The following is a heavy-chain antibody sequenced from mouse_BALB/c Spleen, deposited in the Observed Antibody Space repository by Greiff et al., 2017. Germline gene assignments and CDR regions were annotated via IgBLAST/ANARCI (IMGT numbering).Heavy chain of an antibody. CDR2: IRNKANGYTT. J-gene: IGHJ2*01. CDR1: GFTFTDYY. V-gene: IGHV7-3*02. Sequence: EVMLVESGGGLVQPGGSLRLSCATSGFTFTDYYMSWVRQPPGKALEWLGFIRNKANGYTTEYSASVKGRFTISRDNSQSILYLQMNTLRAEDSATYYCARDKYGNYDYWGQGTTLTVSS. D-gene: IGHD2-10*02. CDR3: ARDKYGNYDY.